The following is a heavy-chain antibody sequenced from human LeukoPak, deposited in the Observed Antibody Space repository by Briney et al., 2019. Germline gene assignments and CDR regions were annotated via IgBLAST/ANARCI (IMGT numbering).Heavy chain of an antibody. V-gene: IGHV3-23*01. D-gene: IGHD5-12*01. CDR2: IIDIGGST. CDR3: AKDPGGGSYYFDS. J-gene: IGHJ4*02. CDR1: GFTFNTYA. Sequence: GSLRLSCAASGFTFNTYAMTWVRQAPGKGLEWVSSIIDIGGSTYYADSVKGRFTISRDNSKSTLHLHMNSLRAEDTAVYFCAKDPGGGSYYFDSWGQGTQVTVSS.